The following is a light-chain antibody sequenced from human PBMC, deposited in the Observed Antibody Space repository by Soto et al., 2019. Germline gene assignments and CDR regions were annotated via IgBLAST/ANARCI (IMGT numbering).Light chain of an antibody. V-gene: IGLV1-44*01. CDR1: SSNIGNNA. Sequence: QSVLTQPPSASGTPGQRVTISCSGSSSNIGNNAVNWYQQFPGTAPTLVIYDNIQRPSGVPDRFSGCKSGTSASLATSGLQSEDEADYYCAAWGDNLNAWVFGGGTKLTVL. CDR3: AAWGDNLNAWV. J-gene: IGLJ3*02. CDR2: DNI.